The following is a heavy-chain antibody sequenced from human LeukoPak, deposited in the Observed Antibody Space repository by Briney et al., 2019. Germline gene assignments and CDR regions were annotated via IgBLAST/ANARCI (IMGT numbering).Heavy chain of an antibody. Sequence: GESLKISCKGSGYSFTSYWIGWVRQMPGKGLEWMGIIYPGDSDTRYSPSFQGQVTISADKSISTAYLQWSSLKASDTAMYYCARSPSSSWYVPSFDPWGQGTLVTVSS. CDR2: IYPGDSDT. D-gene: IGHD6-13*01. V-gene: IGHV5-51*01. CDR3: ARSPSSSWYVPSFDP. CDR1: GYSFTSYW. J-gene: IGHJ5*02.